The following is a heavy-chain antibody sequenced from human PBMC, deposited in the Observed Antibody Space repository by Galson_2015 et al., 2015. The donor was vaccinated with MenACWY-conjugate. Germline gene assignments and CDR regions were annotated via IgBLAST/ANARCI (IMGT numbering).Heavy chain of an antibody. J-gene: IGHJ4*02. Sequence: SLRLSCAASGFTFSTYAMSWVRQAPGKGLEWVSAISDSGSSTYYADSVKGRFTISRDSSKNTLYLQMNSLRAEDTAVYYCVKGLKWELPLGYWGQGTLVTVSS. CDR3: VKGLKWELPLGY. V-gene: IGHV3-23*01. CDR2: ISDSGSST. D-gene: IGHD1-26*01. CDR1: GFTFSTYA.